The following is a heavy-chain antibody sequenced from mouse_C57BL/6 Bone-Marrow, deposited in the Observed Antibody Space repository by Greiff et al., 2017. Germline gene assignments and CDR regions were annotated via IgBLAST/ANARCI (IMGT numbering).Heavy chain of an antibody. D-gene: IGHD1-1*01. CDR3: ASTVVSIRAMDY. CDR2: IDPSDSYT. J-gene: IGHJ4*01. CDR1: GYTFTSYW. Sequence: QVQLQQPGAELVNPGASVKLSCKASGYTFTSYWMQWVKQRPGQGLEWIGEIDPSDSYTNYNQKFKGKATLTVDTSSSTAYMQLSSLTSEDSAVYYCASTVVSIRAMDYWGQGTSVTVSS. V-gene: IGHV1-50*01.